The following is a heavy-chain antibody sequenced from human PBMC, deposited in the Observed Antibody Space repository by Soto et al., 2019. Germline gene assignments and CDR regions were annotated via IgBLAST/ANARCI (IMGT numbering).Heavy chain of an antibody. CDR3: ARDHEGGSGLPYAFDI. Sequence: SETLSLTCTVSGGSISSSSYYWGWIRQPPGKGLEWIGSIYYSGSTYYADSVKGRFTISRHNSKNTLYLQMNSLRAEDTAVYYCARDHEGGSGLPYAFDIWGQGTMVTVSS. D-gene: IGHD6-19*01. CDR2: IYYSGST. V-gene: IGHV4-39*07. J-gene: IGHJ3*02. CDR1: GGSISSSSYY.